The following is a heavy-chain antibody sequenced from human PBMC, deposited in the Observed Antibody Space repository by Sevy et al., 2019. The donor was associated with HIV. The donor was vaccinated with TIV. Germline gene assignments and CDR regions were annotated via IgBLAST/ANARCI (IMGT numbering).Heavy chain of an antibody. CDR3: ARLAVEYCTDDCYHRFDY. D-gene: IGHD2-21*02. CDR1: GFTFTLYA. V-gene: IGHV3-30-3*01. CDR2: ISYSGTNK. J-gene: IGHJ4*02. Sequence: GGSLRLSCAASGFTFTLYAIHWVRQAPGKGLEWVALISYSGTNKYYADSVKCRFTISREDSKNKAYLQMNNLKADDTAVYYCARLAVEYCTDDCYHRFDYWGQGTQVTVSS.